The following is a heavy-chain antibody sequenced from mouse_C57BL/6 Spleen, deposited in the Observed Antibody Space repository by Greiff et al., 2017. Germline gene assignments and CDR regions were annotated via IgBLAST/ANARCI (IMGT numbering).Heavy chain of an antibody. CDR1: GYTFTSYW. CDR3: AGDYVNLYFDY. V-gene: IGHV1-64*01. J-gene: IGHJ2*01. CDR2: IHPNSGST. D-gene: IGHD2-1*01. Sequence: VQLQQSGAELVKPGASVKLSCKASGYTFTSYWMHWVKQWPGQGLEWIGMIHPNSGSTNYNEKFKSKATLTVDKSSSTAYMQLSSLTSEDSAVYYCAGDYVNLYFDYWGQGTTLTVSS.